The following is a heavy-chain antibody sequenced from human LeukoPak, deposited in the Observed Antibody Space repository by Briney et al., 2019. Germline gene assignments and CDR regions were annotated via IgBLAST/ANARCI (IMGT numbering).Heavy chain of an antibody. CDR2: FGGDGGDDT. V-gene: IGHV3-23*01. CDR3: ARHVPPYSSGWYEGET. J-gene: IGHJ5*02. CDR1: GFTFRKYD. Sequence: PGGSLRLSCVASGFTFRKYDLCWVRQAPGKGLEWVSGFGGDGGDDTYYADSVKGRFTISRDNAKNTLYLQMNNLRAEDTAVYYCARHVPPYSSGWYEGETWGQGTLVTVSS. D-gene: IGHD6-19*01.